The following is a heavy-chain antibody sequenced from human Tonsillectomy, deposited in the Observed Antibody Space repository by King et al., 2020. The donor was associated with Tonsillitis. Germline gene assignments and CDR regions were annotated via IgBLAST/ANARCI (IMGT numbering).Heavy chain of an antibody. CDR1: GFTFSSYW. V-gene: IGHV3-7*01. Sequence: VQLVESGGGLVQPGGSLRLSCAASGFTFSSYWMSWVRQAPRKGLEWVANIKQEGSGKNYVDSVKGRFTISRDNAKNSLYPQMNSLRAEDTAVYYCARGRGYSGYNPFWGQGTLVTVSS. CDR3: ARGRGYSGYNPF. CDR2: IKQEGSGK. J-gene: IGHJ4*02. D-gene: IGHD5-12*01.